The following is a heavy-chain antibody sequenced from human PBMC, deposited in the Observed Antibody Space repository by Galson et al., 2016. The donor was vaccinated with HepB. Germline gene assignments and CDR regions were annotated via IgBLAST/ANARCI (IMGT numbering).Heavy chain of an antibody. D-gene: IGHD2-2*01. CDR2: ISRSGDST. Sequence: SLRLSCAASGFTFRNYGMTWVRQAPGKGLEVVSSISRSGDSTDYADSVKGRFTISRDNSKNTLSLQMNSLTADDTAIDYCVQGSTAPAVWGKGATVTFSS. V-gene: IGHV3-23*01. CDR3: VQGSTAPAV. CDR1: GFTFRNYG. J-gene: IGHJ6*04.